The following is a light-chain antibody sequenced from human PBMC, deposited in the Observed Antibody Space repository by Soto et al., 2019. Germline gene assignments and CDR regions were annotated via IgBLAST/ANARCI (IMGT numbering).Light chain of an antibody. Sequence: DIQMTQSPSTLSASVGDRVTITCRASQTISSWLAWYQQKPGKAPKLLIYKAATLESGVPSRFSGSGFGTEFTLTISSLQPDDFAVYYCQQRSNLLTFGGGTKVEIK. CDR2: KAA. J-gene: IGKJ4*01. V-gene: IGKV1-5*03. CDR3: QQRSNLLT. CDR1: QTISSW.